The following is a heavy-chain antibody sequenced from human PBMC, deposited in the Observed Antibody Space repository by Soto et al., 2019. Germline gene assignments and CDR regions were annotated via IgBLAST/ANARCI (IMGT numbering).Heavy chain of an antibody. CDR1: GYTFTSYY. J-gene: IGHJ6*02. CDR2: INPSGGST. Sequence: ASVKVSCQASGYTFTSYYMHWVRQAPGQGLEWMGIINPSGGSTSYAQKFQGRVTMTRDTSTSTVYMELSSLRSEDTAVYYCARDLPPTGVVVPAALNYYYYGMDVWGQGTTVTVSS. D-gene: IGHD2-2*01. V-gene: IGHV1-46*01. CDR3: ARDLPPTGVVVPAALNYYYYGMDV.